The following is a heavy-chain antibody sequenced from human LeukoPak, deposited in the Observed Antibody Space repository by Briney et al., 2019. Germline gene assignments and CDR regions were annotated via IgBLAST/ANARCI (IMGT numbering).Heavy chain of an antibody. J-gene: IGHJ4*02. V-gene: IGHV3-23*01. CDR1: GFTFNTYA. D-gene: IGHD4-17*01. CDR2: ISGSGASP. Sequence: GGSLRLSCEASGFTFNTYAMNWVRQAPGKGLEWVSTISGSGASPYYAGSVKGRFTISRASSKNTLYLQMNNLRVDDTAIYYCVKERGYGDYEDFDFWGQGTLVTVSS. CDR3: VKERGYGDYEDFDF.